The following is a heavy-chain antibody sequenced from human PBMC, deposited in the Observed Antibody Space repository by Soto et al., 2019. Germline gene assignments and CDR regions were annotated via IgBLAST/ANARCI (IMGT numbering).Heavy chain of an antibody. CDR1: GYTFTNYY. CDR2: IHPDGGHT. V-gene: IGHV1-46*01. J-gene: IGHJ4*02. CDR3: AGGDNDY. Sequence: QVQLVQSGAEVKKPGASVKVSCKASGYTFTNYYVQWVRQAPGQGLEWMGVIHPDGGHTTYSQTFQDRVTMTRDTFTSTIYMELSSLRSEDTAVYYCAGGDNDYWGQGTLVTVSS.